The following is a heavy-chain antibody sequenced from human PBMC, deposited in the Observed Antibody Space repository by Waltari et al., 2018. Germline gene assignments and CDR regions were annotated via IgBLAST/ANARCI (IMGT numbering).Heavy chain of an antibody. Sequence: EVRLVESGGGLVQPGGSLTLSCAASEFTFSNYGMIGVRQAPGKGLEGVSTSSGSGGTTFYADSVKGRFTMSKDNSKNTLFLQMNSLRFDDTAEYYCAKSTGSYYEVFDYWGRGTLVTVSS. J-gene: IGHJ4*02. V-gene: IGHV3-23*04. CDR2: SSGSGGTT. CDR1: EFTFSNYG. D-gene: IGHD1-26*01. CDR3: AKSTGSYYEVFDY.